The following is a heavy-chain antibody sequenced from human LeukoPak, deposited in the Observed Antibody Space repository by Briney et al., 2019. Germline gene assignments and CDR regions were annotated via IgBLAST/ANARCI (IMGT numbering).Heavy chain of an antibody. Sequence: GGSLRLSRAASGFTLNDYYTSWIRQAPGKGREWVSDIGSSDNRISYADSVKGRFTISRDIAKNSLYLQVNSLRAEDTAVYYCAREIVAGTFDSWGQGTLVTVSS. J-gene: IGHJ4*02. CDR2: IGSSDNRI. CDR1: GFTLNDYY. CDR3: AREIVAGTFDS. D-gene: IGHD6-19*01. V-gene: IGHV3-11*01.